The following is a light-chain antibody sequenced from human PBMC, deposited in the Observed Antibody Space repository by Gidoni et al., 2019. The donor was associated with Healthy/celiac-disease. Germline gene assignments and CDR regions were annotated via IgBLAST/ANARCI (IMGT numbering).Light chain of an antibody. J-gene: IGKJ4*01. CDR2: AAS. CDR3: QQSYSTVLT. Sequence: DIQMTQSPSSLSASVGDRVTITCRASQSISSYLNWYQQKPGKAPKLLIYAASSLQSGVPSRFSGSGSVTDFTLTISSLQPEDFATYYCQQSYSTVLTFXGXTKVEIK. V-gene: IGKV1-39*01. CDR1: QSISSY.